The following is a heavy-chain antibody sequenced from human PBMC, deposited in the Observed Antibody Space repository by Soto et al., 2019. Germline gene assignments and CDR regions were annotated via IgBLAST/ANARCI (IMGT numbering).Heavy chain of an antibody. Sequence: PGGSLRLSCAASGFTFRSYAMNRVRQAPGKGLEWVSAISGSAGSTYYADSVKGRFTISRDSSKNTLYLQMNSLRAEDTAVYYCAKGNSWSPALVLDIWGQGTMVTVSS. CDR2: ISGSAGST. CDR3: AKGNSWSPALVLDI. J-gene: IGHJ3*02. D-gene: IGHD1-7*01. CDR1: GFTFRSYA. V-gene: IGHV3-23*01.